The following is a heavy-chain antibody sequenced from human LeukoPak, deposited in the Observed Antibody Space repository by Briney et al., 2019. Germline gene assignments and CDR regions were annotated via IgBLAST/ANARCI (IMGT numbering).Heavy chain of an antibody. CDR2: INPSGGST. J-gene: IGHJ4*02. CDR3: AREFLHRPDY. CDR1: GYTFTSYD. V-gene: IGHV1-46*01. Sequence: ASVKVSCKASGYTFTSYDINWVRQATGQGLEWMGIINPSGGSTSYAQKFQGRVTMTRDMSTSTVYMELSSLRSEDTAVYYCAREFLHRPDYWGQGTLVTVSS. D-gene: IGHD3-3*01.